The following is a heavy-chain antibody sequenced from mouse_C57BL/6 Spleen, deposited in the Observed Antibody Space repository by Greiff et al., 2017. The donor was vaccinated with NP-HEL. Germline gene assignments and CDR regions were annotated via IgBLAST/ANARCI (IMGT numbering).Heavy chain of an antibody. Sequence: VQLKESGPELVKPGASVKISCKASGYSFTGYYMNWVKQSPEKSLEWIGAINPGTGGTTYNQKFKAKATLTVDKSSSTAYMQLKSLTSEDSAVYYCARSGITTVVGDDARDYWGQGTSVTVSS. CDR1: GYSFTGYY. V-gene: IGHV1-42*01. D-gene: IGHD1-1*01. CDR3: ARSGITTVVGDDARDY. CDR2: INPGTGGT. J-gene: IGHJ4*01.